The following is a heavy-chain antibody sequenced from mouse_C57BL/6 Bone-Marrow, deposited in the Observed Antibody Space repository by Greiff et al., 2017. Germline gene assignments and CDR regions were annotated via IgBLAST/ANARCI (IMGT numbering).Heavy chain of an antibody. J-gene: IGHJ2*01. CDR2: IDPEDGDT. CDR3: TTLYGYDWFDY. Sequence: EVKLMESGAELVRPGASVKLSCTASGFNIKDYYMHWVKQRPEQGLEWIGRIDPEDGDTEYAPEFQGKATMNADTSSNTAFLQLSSLTSEDTAVYYCTTLYGYDWFDYWGQGTTLTVSS. V-gene: IGHV14-1*01. D-gene: IGHD2-2*01. CDR1: GFNIKDYY.